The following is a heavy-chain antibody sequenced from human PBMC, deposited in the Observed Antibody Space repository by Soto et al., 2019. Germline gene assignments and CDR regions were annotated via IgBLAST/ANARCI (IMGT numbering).Heavy chain of an antibody. CDR3: ARDLSGDYVFDY. D-gene: IGHD4-17*01. CDR2: IGSRGSSV. Sequence: EVQLVESGGGLVKPGGSLRLSCAASGFTFSSNSMSWVRQAPGKGLEGVSAIGSRGSSVYNADSLKGRLTSARANAKNSQYLQINRLRAEHTAVYHCARDLSGDYVFDYWGQGTLFTVFS. V-gene: IGHV3-21*01. J-gene: IGHJ4*02. CDR1: GFTFSSNS.